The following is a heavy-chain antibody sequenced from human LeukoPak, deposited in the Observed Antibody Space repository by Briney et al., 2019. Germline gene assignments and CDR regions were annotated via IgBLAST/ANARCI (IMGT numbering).Heavy chain of an antibody. CDR2: IKQDGSEK. J-gene: IGHJ4*02. CDR1: GFTFSSYW. V-gene: IGHV3-7*01. D-gene: IGHD3-3*01. CDR3: RPRRTYYDFWSGYYTADY. Sequence: GGSLRLSCAASGFTFSSYWMSWVRQAPGKGLEWVANIKQDGSEKYYVDSVKGRFTISRDNAKNSLYLQMNSLRAEDTAVYYGRPRRTYYDFWSGYYTADYWGQGTLVTVSS.